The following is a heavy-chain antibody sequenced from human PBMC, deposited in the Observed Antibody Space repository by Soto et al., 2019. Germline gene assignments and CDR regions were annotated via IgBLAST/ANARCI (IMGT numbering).Heavy chain of an antibody. J-gene: IGHJ6*03. CDR2: ISSSSSVI. V-gene: IGHV3-48*01. D-gene: IGHD7-27*01. Sequence: EVQLVESGGGLVQPGGSLRLYCATSGFILSDCAMNWVRQAPGKGLGWVSYISSSSSVIDYADSVKGGFTVSRDNARNSLYLQMNSLRAEDTAVYYCARDLSWGSNWYYYMDVWGKGTTVTVSS. CDR1: GFILSDCA. CDR3: ARDLSWGSNWYYYMDV.